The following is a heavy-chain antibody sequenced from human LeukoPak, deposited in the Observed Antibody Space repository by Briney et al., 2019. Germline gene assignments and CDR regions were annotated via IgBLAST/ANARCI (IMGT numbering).Heavy chain of an antibody. CDR2: VNVDETIR. CDR3: VRDPGRNTAFNWFDR. Sequence: PGGSLRLSCAASGFTFSSYWMHWVRQVPGKGLMWVSRVNVDETIRNHAASVEGRFTISRDNAKNTVHLQMDSLRAEDSAVYYCVRDPGRNTAFNWFDRWGQGVLVTVSS. D-gene: IGHD2-21*02. J-gene: IGHJ5*02. CDR1: GFTFSSYW. V-gene: IGHV3-74*01.